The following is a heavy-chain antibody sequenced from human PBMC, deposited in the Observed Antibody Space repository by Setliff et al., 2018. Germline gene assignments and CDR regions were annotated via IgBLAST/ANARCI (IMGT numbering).Heavy chain of an antibody. J-gene: IGHJ4*02. CDR1: GFNFRNSA. D-gene: IGHD3-22*01. CDR2: ININVDSI. CDR3: AKDRSRDYDDSSGYDH. Sequence: GGSLRLSCAASGFNFRNSAMNWVRQAPGKGLEWISYININVDSIYYADSVKGRFTISRDNAKNSLYLQMNRLRAEDTALYYCAKDRSRDYDDSSGYDHWGQGTLVTVSS. V-gene: IGHV3-48*04.